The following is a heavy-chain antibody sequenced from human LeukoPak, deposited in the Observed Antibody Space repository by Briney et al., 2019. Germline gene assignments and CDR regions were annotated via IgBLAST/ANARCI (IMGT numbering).Heavy chain of an antibody. V-gene: IGHV1-18*01. CDR1: GYTFTSYG. CDR2: ISAYNGNT. Sequence: GASVKVSCKASGYTFTSYGISWVRQAPGQGLEWMGWISAYNGNTNYAQKLQGRVTMTTDTPTSTAYMELRSLRSDDTAVYYCARGDNYYDSSGYNDYWGQGTLVTVSS. D-gene: IGHD3-22*01. CDR3: ARGDNYYDSSGYNDY. J-gene: IGHJ4*02.